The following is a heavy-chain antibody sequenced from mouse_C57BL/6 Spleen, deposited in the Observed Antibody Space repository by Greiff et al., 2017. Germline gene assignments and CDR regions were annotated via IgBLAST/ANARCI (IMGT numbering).Heavy chain of an antibody. V-gene: IGHV5-17*01. CDR3: AGYDGSRKDWYFDV. D-gene: IGHD1-1*01. CDR2: ISSGSSTI. CDR1: GFTFSDYG. J-gene: IGHJ1*03. Sequence: EVQLVESGGGLVKPGGSLKLSCAASGFTFSDYGMHWVRQAPEKGLEWVAYISSGSSTIYYADTVKGRFTISRDNAKNTLFLQMTSLRSEDTAMYYCAGYDGSRKDWYFDVWGTGTTVTVSS.